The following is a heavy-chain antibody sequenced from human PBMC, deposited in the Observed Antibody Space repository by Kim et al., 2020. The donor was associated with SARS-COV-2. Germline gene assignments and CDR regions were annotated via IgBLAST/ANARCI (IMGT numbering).Heavy chain of an antibody. Sequence: SETLSLTCTVSGDSISTTNYFWGRIRQPPGKGLEWIATVSFSGTTYYNPSFKSRVTISIDTSKNQFSLKLSSVTAADTAIYYCARPPRGISRRAFDIWGQGTMVTVSS. D-gene: IGHD1-20*01. CDR1: GDSISTTNYF. CDR3: ARPPRGISRRAFDI. CDR2: VSFSGTT. J-gene: IGHJ3*02. V-gene: IGHV4-39*01.